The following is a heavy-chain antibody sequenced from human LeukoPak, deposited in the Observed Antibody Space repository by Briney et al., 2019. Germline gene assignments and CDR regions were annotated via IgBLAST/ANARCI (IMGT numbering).Heavy chain of an antibody. D-gene: IGHD4-23*01. J-gene: IGHJ4*02. V-gene: IGHV3-21*01. CDR1: GFTFSSYG. CDR2: ISSSSSYI. CDR3: AKIPDYGGNSGD. Sequence: GGSLRLSCAASGFTFSSYGMHWVRQAPGKGLEWVSSISSSSSYIYYADSVKGRFTIPRDNAKNSLYQQMNSLRAEDTAVYYCAKIPDYGGNSGDWGQGTLVTVSS.